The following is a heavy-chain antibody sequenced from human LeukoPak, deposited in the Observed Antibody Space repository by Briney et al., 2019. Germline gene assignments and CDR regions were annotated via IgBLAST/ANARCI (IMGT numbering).Heavy chain of an antibody. CDR2: IYTSGST. D-gene: IGHD3-16*02. Sequence: SETLSLTCTVPGGSISSYYWSWIRQPAGKGLEWIGRIYTSGSTNYNPSLKSRVTMSVDTSKNQFSLKLSSVTAADTAVYYCARAPYDYVWGSYRENWFDPWGQGTLVTVSS. CDR3: ARAPYDYVWGSYRENWFDP. J-gene: IGHJ5*02. V-gene: IGHV4-4*07. CDR1: GGSISSYY.